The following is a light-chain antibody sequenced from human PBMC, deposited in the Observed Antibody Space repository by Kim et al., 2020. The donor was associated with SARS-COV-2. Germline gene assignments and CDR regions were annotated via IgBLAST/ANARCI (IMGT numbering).Light chain of an antibody. Sequence: DIQMTQSPSALSASVGDRVTISCRADQSIATYVNWFQQKPGKAPNLLILAASTLQSGVPSRFSGTGSGTDFTLTISSLQSEDFAHCFCQQSFELPWTFGRGTKVEIK. V-gene: IGKV1-39*01. CDR1: QSIATY. CDR3: QQSFELPWT. CDR2: AAS. J-gene: IGKJ1*01.